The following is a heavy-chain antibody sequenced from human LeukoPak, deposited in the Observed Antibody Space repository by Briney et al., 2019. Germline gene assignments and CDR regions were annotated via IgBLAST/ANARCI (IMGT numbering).Heavy chain of an antibody. CDR1: GYSISSGYY. CDR2: IYHSGST. CDR3: ARNSLPIVVVVAATRNWFDP. Sequence: PSETLSLTCTVSGYSISSGYYWGWIRQPPGKGLEWIGSIYHSGSTYYNPSLKSRVTISVDTSKNQFSLKLSSVTAADTAVYYCARNSLPIVVVVAATRNWFDPWGQGTLVTVSS. V-gene: IGHV4-38-2*02. J-gene: IGHJ5*02. D-gene: IGHD2-15*01.